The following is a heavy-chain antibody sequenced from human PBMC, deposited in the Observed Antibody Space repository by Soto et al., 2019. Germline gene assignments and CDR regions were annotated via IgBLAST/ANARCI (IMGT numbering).Heavy chain of an antibody. D-gene: IGHD3-10*01. CDR1: GYSFSSFD. CDR2: ISGSGGGT. CDR3: ADWGVLVSGGQGARSPLS. J-gene: IGHJ5*01. Sequence: GVLRLACAVSGYSFSSFDMGWVGQAPGKGLEWVSTISGSGGGTNYADSVKGRFTISRDISTYTVYLQMNSLSAEDPAGYYWADWGVLVSGGQGARSPLSW. V-gene: IGHV3-23*01.